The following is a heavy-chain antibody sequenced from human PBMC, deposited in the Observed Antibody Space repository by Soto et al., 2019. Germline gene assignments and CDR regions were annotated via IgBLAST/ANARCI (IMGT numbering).Heavy chain of an antibody. J-gene: IGHJ4*02. CDR2: ISGSGGST. D-gene: IGHD2-2*01. V-gene: IGHV3-23*01. CDR3: AREEMPPGPYYLDF. CDR1: GFTFSSYA. Sequence: GGSLRLSCAASGFTFSSYAMSWVRQAPGKGLEWVSAISGSGGSTYYADSVKGWFTISRDNSKNTLYLLMNSLRAEDTAVYHWAREEMPPGPYYLDFWDKGTLVPV.